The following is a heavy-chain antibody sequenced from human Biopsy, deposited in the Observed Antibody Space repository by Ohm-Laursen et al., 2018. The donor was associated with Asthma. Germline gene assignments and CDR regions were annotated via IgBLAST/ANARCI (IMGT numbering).Heavy chain of an antibody. V-gene: IGHV3-30-3*01. J-gene: IGHJ4*02. CDR2: ITFDGSTQ. CDR3: SRDTLGYYFDI. CDR1: GTHFGSYN. D-gene: IGHD6-13*01. Sequence: SLRLSCTASGTHFGSYNMHWARQAPGKGLGRVAVITFDGSTQHYGDSVKGRFTISRDNSKNMLFLQMNGLRAEDTAVYYCSRDTLGYYFDIWGQGTQVTVSS.